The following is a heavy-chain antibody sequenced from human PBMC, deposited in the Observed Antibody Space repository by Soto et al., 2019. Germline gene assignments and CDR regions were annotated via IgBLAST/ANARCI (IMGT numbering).Heavy chain of an antibody. D-gene: IGHD5-18*01. V-gene: IGHV1-18*04. J-gene: IGHJ6*02. Sequence: ASVKVSCKASGYTFTSYGISWVRQAPGQGLEWMGWISAYNGNTNYAQKLQGRVTMTTDTATSTAYMELRSLRSDDTAVYYCARDGTWLQLWFKKYGMDVWGQGTTVTVSS. CDR1: GYTFTSYG. CDR3: ARDGTWLQLWFKKYGMDV. CDR2: ISAYNGNT.